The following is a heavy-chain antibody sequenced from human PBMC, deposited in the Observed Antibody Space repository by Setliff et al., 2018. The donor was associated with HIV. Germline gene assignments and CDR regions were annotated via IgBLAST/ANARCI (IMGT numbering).Heavy chain of an antibody. D-gene: IGHD1-26*01. J-gene: IGHJ5*02. CDR3: ARARLQGIVTAVGPRDNCLDP. CDR1: GYSFINYG. V-gene: IGHV1-18*01. CDR2: ISAYTGHT. Sequence: GASVKVSCKASGYSFINYGISWVRQAPGQGPEWMGWISAYTGHTDYAPRLLGRVTMTTDTSTSTAYMELRSLTSDDTAVYYCARARLQGIVTAVGPRDNCLDPWGQETRVTVSS.